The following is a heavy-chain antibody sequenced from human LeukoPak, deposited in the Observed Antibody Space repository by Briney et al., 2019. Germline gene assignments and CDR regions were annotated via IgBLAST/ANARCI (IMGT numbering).Heavy chain of an antibody. Sequence: GGPLRLSCAASGFTFSDYYMSWIRQAPGKGLEWVSYISSSGSTIYYADSVKGRFTISRDNAKNSLYLQMNSLRAEDTAVYYCASPAGSPYYGDAFDIWGQGTMVTVSS. CDR2: ISSSGSTI. J-gene: IGHJ3*02. V-gene: IGHV3-11*01. CDR3: ASPAGSPYYGDAFDI. D-gene: IGHD3-22*01. CDR1: GFTFSDYY.